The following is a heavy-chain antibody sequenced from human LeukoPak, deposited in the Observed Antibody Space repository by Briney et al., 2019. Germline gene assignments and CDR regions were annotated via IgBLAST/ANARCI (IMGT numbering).Heavy chain of an antibody. CDR3: ARGGDMIRGVYFGLDV. V-gene: IGHV3-48*02. CDR1: GFTFSSYS. CDR2: ISSTSSTT. Sequence: RPGGSLRLSCAASGFTFSSYSLNWVRQAPGKGLEWVSYISSTSSTTYYADSVKGRFTISRDNAKNLLFVQMNSLRNEDTAVYYCARGGDMIRGVYFGLDVWGQGTTVTVSS. D-gene: IGHD3-10*01. J-gene: IGHJ6*02.